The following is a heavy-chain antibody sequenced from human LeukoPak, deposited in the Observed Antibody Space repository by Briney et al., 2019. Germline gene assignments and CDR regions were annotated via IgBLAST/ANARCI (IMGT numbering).Heavy chain of an antibody. D-gene: IGHD4-23*01. Sequence: PGGSLRLSCAASGFTFTSYGMSWVRQAPGKGLEWISTISGRDSNTYYADSVKGRFTISRDNSKNTLYLHLNSLRAEDTAVYYCARRSGYGGDGHFFDYWGQGTPVTVSS. CDR3: ARRSGYGGDGHFFDY. V-gene: IGHV3-23*01. CDR2: ISGRDSNT. CDR1: GFTFTSYG. J-gene: IGHJ4*02.